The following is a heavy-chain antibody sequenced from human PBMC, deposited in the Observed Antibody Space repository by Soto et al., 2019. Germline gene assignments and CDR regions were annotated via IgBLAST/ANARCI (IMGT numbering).Heavy chain of an antibody. CDR3: ARRWTTGEIDY. CDR2: ISAYTGNT. Sequence: QVQLVQSGGEVKKPGASVKVSCKASGYIFNSFGISWVRQAPGQGLEWMGWISAYTGNTKYAQNFQGRVTMTPDPSTSTAYMELRSLRSDDTAVYYCARRWTTGEIDYWGQGTLVTVSS. CDR1: GYIFNSFG. D-gene: IGHD4-17*01. J-gene: IGHJ4*02. V-gene: IGHV1-18*01.